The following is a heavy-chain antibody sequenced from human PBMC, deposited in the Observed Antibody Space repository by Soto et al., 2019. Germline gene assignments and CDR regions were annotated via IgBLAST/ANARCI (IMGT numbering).Heavy chain of an antibody. CDR2: ISYDGSNK. Sequence: LRLSCAASGFTFSSYAMHWVRQAPGKGLEWVAVISYDGSNKYYADSVKGRFTISRDNSKNTLYLQMNSLRAEDTAVYYCARDARSDYYGSGKSYYGMDVWGQGTTVTVSS. J-gene: IGHJ6*02. CDR1: GFTFSSYA. D-gene: IGHD3-10*01. V-gene: IGHV3-30-3*01. CDR3: ARDARSDYYGSGKSYYGMDV.